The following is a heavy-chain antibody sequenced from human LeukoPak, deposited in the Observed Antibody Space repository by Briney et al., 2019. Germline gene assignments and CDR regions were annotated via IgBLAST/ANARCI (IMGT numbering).Heavy chain of an antibody. D-gene: IGHD1-7*01. CDR3: ARDLSPGISGTTDLFDP. Sequence: ASVKVSCKASGDTFSTYAINWVRQAPGQGLEWMGGIIPIFGTPNYAQNLQGRVTITTDESTSTAYMELSSLRSDDTAVYYCARDLSPGISGTTDLFDPWGQGTLVTVSS. CDR2: IIPIFGTP. J-gene: IGHJ5*02. CDR1: GDTFSTYA. V-gene: IGHV1-69*05.